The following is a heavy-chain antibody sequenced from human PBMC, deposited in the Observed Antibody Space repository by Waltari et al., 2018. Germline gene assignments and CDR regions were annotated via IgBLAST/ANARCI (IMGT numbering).Heavy chain of an antibody. CDR3: ARDIAYHDSSGYYPYYFDY. J-gene: IGHJ4*02. D-gene: IGHD3-22*01. Sequence: QVQLVESGGGVVQPGRSLRLSCAASGFTFSRYAMHWVRQAPGKGLGWVAVISDDGSHKYYADSVKGRFTISRDSSKNTLFLQMNSLRVEDTAVYYCARDIAYHDSSGYYPYYFDYWGQGALVTVSS. V-gene: IGHV3-30-3*01. CDR2: ISDDGSHK. CDR1: GFTFSRYA.